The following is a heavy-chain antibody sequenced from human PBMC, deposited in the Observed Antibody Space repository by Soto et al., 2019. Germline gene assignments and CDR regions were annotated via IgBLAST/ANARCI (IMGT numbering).Heavy chain of an antibody. J-gene: IGHJ5*02. Sequence: SQTLSLTCAISEDSVSYNSWSWIRQSPSRGLEWLGRTYYSSKWFYDYAVSLRSRITINPDTSKNQFSLQLNSVTPEDTAVYYCATGWLRLGFHTWGQGTLVTAPQ. CDR3: ATGWLRLGFHT. CDR1: EDSVSYNS. CDR2: TYYSSKWFY. D-gene: IGHD5-12*01. V-gene: IGHV6-1*01.